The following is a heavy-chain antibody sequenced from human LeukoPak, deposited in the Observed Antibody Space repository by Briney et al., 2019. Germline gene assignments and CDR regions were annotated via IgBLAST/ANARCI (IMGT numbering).Heavy chain of an antibody. CDR2: ISYDGSNK. J-gene: IGHJ4*02. D-gene: IGHD6-19*01. V-gene: IGHV3-30*18. CDR3: AKAQSGIAVAAILEY. Sequence: GGSLRLSCAASGFTFSSYGMYWVRQAPGKGLEWVAVISYDGSNKYYADSVKGRFTISRDNSKNTLYLQMNSLRAEDTAVYYCAKAQSGIAVAAILEYWGQGTLVTVSS. CDR1: GFTFSSYG.